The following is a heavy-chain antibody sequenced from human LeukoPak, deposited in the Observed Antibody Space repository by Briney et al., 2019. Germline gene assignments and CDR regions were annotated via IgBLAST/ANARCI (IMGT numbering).Heavy chain of an antibody. D-gene: IGHD3-10*01. CDR1: GGSFSGYY. J-gene: IGHJ5*02. CDR2: INHSGST. CDR3: ARDGFFGSGSYYKNWFDP. V-gene: IGHV4-34*01. Sequence: SETLSLTCAVYGGSFSGYYWSWIRQPPGKGLEWIGEINHSGSTNYNPSLKSRVTISVDTSKNQFSLKLSSVTAADTAVYYCARDGFFGSGSYYKNWFDPWGQGTLVTVSS.